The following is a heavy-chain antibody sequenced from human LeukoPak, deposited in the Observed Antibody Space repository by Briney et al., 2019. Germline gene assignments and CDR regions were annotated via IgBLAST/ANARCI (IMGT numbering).Heavy chain of an antibody. J-gene: IGHJ6*03. CDR1: SYTFTNYA. CDR3: ARGRSGYDFYYYYYMDV. Sequence: ASVKVSCKASSYTFTNYAFTWVRQAPGQGLEWMGWISAYNGNTNYAQKLQGRVTMTTDTSTSTAYMELSSLRSEDTAVYYCARGRSGYDFYYYYYMDVWGKGTTVTVSS. D-gene: IGHD5-12*01. V-gene: IGHV1-18*01. CDR2: ISAYNGNT.